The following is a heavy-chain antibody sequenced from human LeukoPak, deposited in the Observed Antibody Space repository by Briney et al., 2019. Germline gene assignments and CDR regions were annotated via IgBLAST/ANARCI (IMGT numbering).Heavy chain of an antibody. J-gene: IGHJ3*02. CDR2: IYSGGST. Sequence: GGSLRLSCTASGFNFIVYRMNWVRQAPGKGLEWVSIIYSGGSTYYADSVKGRSTISRDNSKNTLSLQMNSLRAEDTAVYYCARDLGYSAYATVRGYTFDIWGQGTMVTVSS. D-gene: IGHD5-12*01. CDR3: ARDLGYSAYATVRGYTFDI. V-gene: IGHV3-66*01. CDR1: GFNFIVYR.